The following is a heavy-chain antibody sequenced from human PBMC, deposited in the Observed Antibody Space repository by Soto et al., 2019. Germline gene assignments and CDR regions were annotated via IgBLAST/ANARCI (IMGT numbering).Heavy chain of an antibody. Sequence: QVQLVQSGAEVKKPGSSVKVSCKASGGTFSSYAISWVRQAPGQGLEWMGGIIPIFGTANYEQKCQGRVTCTADESTSTAYMELSSLRSEDTAVYYCSRSQYSSSWTLDYWGQGTLVTVSS. D-gene: IGHD6-13*01. CDR1: GGTFSSYA. J-gene: IGHJ4*02. CDR2: IIPIFGTA. CDR3: SRSQYSSSWTLDY. V-gene: IGHV1-69*12.